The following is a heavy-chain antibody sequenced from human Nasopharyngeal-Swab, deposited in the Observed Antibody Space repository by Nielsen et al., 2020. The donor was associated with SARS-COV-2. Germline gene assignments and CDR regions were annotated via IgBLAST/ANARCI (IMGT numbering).Heavy chain of an antibody. J-gene: IGHJ5*02. CDR2: ISHNSGT. V-gene: IGHV4-59*11. CDR3: PKEGATGWFDP. Sequence: SETLSLTCTVSGVSITSQYWSWIRQPPGKGLEWIGYISHNSGTSYNPSLKSRVTMFMDTSKNQFSLRLRSVTAADTAVYYCPKEGATGWFDPWGQGTLVTVSS. CDR1: GVSITSQY.